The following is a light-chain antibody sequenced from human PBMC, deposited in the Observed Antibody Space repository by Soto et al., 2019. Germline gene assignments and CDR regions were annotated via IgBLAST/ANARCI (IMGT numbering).Light chain of an antibody. CDR2: DVS. CDR1: SSDVGAYNY. V-gene: IGLV2-14*01. Sequence: QSVLTQPASVSGSPGQSITISCTGTSSDVGAYNYVSWYQQHPGKAPKLMIYDVSNRPSGVSNRFSGSKSGNTASLTISGLQAGDEADYYCSSYTTSANYVFGTGTKVTVL. J-gene: IGLJ1*01. CDR3: SSYTTSANYV.